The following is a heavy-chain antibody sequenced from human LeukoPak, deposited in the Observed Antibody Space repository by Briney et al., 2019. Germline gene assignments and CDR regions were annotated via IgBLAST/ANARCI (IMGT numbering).Heavy chain of an antibody. CDR2: IIPIFGTA. CDR3: ARAGSPNYYYYYYMDV. CDR1: GGTFSSYA. V-gene: IGHV1-69*05. D-gene: IGHD1-14*01. J-gene: IGHJ6*03. Sequence: SVKVSYKASGGTFSSYAISWVRQAPGQGLEWMGRIIPIFGTANYAQKFQGRVTITTDESTSTTYMELSSLRSEDTAVYYCARAGSPNYYYYYYMDVWGKGTTVTVSS.